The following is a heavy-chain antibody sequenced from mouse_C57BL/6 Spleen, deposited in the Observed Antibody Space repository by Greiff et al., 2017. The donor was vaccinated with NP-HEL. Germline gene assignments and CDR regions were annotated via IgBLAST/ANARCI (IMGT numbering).Heavy chain of an antibody. CDR2: IDPEDGDT. V-gene: IGHV14-1*01. CDR3: TTGGNYGSSYVGYFDV. CDR1: CFNIKDYY. J-gene: IGHJ1*03. D-gene: IGHD1-1*01. Sequence: VQLQQSGAELVRPGASVKLSCTASCFNIKDYYMHWVKQRPEQGLEWIGRIDPEDGDTEYAPKFQGKATMTADTSSNTAYLQLSSLTSEDTAVYYCTTGGNYGSSYVGYFDVWGTGTTVTVSS.